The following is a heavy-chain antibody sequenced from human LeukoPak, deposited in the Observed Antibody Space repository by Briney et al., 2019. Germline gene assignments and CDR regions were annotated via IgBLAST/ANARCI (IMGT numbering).Heavy chain of an antibody. J-gene: IGHJ5*02. Sequence: GGSLRLSCAASGFSLRDYSMDWVRQAPGKGLEWVSSISSSSRYTFYVDSVKGRFTISRDNAKNSLYLQMNSLRVEDTAVYYCARDEARGYDFRPQYHWGQGTLVSVSS. CDR3: ARDEARGYDFRPQYH. D-gene: IGHD3-3*01. V-gene: IGHV3-21*01. CDR2: ISSSSRYT. CDR1: GFSLRDYS.